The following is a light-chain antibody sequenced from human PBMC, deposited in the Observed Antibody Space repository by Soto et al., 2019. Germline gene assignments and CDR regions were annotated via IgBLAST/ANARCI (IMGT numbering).Light chain of an antibody. CDR1: QSVSSN. J-gene: IGKJ2*01. CDR2: GAS. V-gene: IGKV3-15*01. Sequence: EIVMTQSPATLSVSPGERATLSCRASQSVSSNLAWYQQKPGQAPRLLIYGASTRATGIPARFSGSGSGTEFTLTISSLQSEDFAVYYCQQYNNWPPPYTFGQGTKVVIK. CDR3: QQYNNWPPPYT.